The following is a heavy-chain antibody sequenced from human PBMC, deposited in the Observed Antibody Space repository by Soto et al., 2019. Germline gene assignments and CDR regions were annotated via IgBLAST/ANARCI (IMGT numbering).Heavy chain of an antibody. D-gene: IGHD6-19*01. J-gene: IGHJ6*02. CDR3: ASSYSRGWAGDAHYGMDI. V-gene: IGHV3-23*01. CDR1: GFTFTTYA. Sequence: GGSLRLSCAASGFTFTTYAMSWVRQAPGKGLEWVSAISGSGGRTYYADSVKGRFTISRDNSKTTLYLQMNSLRAEDTAVYYCASSYSRGWAGDAHYGMDIWGQGTTVTVSS. CDR2: ISGSGGRT.